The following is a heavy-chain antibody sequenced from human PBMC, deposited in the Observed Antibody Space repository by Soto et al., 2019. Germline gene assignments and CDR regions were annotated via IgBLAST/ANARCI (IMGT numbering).Heavy chain of an antibody. J-gene: IGHJ5*02. Sequence: PSETLSLTCNVPGGSISNSDWTWIRQSPEKGLEWIGYMYYNGNINYNPSLKSRVTISIDTSKNQFSLTLKSVTAADTAVYYCASRGNWFDPWGQRVLVTVSS. D-gene: IGHD3-10*01. CDR3: ASRGNWFDP. V-gene: IGHV4-59*01. CDR2: MYYNGNI. CDR1: GGSISNSD.